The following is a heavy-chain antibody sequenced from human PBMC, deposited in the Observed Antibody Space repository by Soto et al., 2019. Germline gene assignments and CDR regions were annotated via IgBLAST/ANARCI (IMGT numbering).Heavy chain of an antibody. CDR3: ARPRSGSYRLDYYGMDV. CDR2: IYPGDSDA. Sequence: GESLKISCKAPGYSFTSYWIAWVRQMPGKGLEWMGIIYPGDSDARYSPSFQGQVTMSADKSVSTAYLQWSSLKASDTAMYYCARPRSGSYRLDYYGMDVWGQGTTVTVSS. D-gene: IGHD3-10*01. V-gene: IGHV5-51*01. CDR1: GYSFTSYW. J-gene: IGHJ6*02.